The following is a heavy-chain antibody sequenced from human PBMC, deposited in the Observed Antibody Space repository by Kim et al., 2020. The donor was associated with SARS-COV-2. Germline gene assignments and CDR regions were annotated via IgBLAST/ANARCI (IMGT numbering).Heavy chain of an antibody. J-gene: IGHJ4*02. CDR2: ITYDVSNK. D-gene: IGHD2-15*01. Sequence: GGSLRLSCAASGFTFSSYAMHWVRQAPGKGLEWVAVITYDVSNKHYADSVKGRFTISRDNSKNTMYLQMNSLRAEDTAVYYCARAPPYCSGDDCYLHDFDYWGQGTLVTVSS. CDR3: ARAPPYCSGDDCYLHDFDY. V-gene: IGHV3-30*04. CDR1: GFTFSSYA.